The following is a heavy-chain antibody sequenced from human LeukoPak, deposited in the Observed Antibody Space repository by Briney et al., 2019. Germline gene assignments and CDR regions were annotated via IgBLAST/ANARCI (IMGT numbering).Heavy chain of an antibody. D-gene: IGHD3-10*01. V-gene: IGHV4-38-2*02. J-gene: IGHJ4*02. CDR3: ASSTAYYYGSGSYPT. CDR1: GYSISSGYY. Sequence: SETLSLTCTVSGYSISSGYYWGWIRQPPGKGLEWIGSIYHSGSTYYNPSLKSRVTISVDTSKNQFSLKLSSVTAADTAVYYCASSTAYYYGSGSYPTWGQGTLVTVSS. CDR2: IYHSGST.